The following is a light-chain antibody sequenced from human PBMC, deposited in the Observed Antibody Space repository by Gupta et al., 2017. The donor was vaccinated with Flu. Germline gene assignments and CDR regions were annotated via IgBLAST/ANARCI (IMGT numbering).Light chain of an antibody. CDR2: LERTGNY. CDR1: SGHSSYF. CDR3: ETWDSNNWV. V-gene: IGLV4-60*03. Sequence: QPVVTQSPSAPASLGSSAKLTCTLSSGHSSYFIAWHQQQPGKAPRHLMTLERTGNYNTGSGVPHRFSGSSSGAARHLSISNLQAEDEAEYYCETWDSNNWVFGGGTRLTVL. J-gene: IGLJ3*02.